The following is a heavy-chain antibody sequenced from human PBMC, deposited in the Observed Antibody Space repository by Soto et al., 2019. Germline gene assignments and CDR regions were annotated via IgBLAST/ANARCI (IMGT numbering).Heavy chain of an antibody. CDR1: GGSFSGYY. CDR2: INHSGST. Sequence: QVQLQQWGAGLLKPSETLSLTCAVYGGSFSGYYWTWIRQPPGTGLEWIGEINHSGSTNYNPSLKRRVTIAVDTSKNQFSLKLTSVSAADTAVYYGAGDKITGRFDYWGQGTLVTVSS. V-gene: IGHV4-34*01. CDR3: AGDKITGRFDY. J-gene: IGHJ4*02. D-gene: IGHD2-8*02.